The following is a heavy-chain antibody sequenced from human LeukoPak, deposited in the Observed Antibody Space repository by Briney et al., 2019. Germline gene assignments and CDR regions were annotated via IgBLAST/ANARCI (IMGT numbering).Heavy chain of an antibody. J-gene: IGHJ5*02. D-gene: IGHD3-10*01. Sequence: PSETLSLTCAVSGGSIGSYYWSWIRQPPGKGQEWIGYIHDSGSTKYNPSLKSRVTMSVDTSRNHLSLKLTSVPPADTAVYYCARGRSGGDWFDPWGQGTLVTVSS. CDR2: IHDSGST. V-gene: IGHV4-59*01. CDR3: ARGRSGGDWFDP. CDR1: GGSIGSYY.